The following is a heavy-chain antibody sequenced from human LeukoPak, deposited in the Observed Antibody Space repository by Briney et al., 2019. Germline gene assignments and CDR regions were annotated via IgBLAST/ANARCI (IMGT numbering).Heavy chain of an antibody. V-gene: IGHV3-53*01. CDR1: GFSVSSKS. CDR2: IYSGGNT. Sequence: PGGSLRLSCAASGFSVSSKSMSWVRQAPGKGLEWVSLIYSGGNTYYADSVKGRFTISRDNSKNTLYLQMNSLRAEDTAVCYCAKFGYYDILTGYYYWGQGTLVTVSS. J-gene: IGHJ4*02. CDR3: AKFGYYDILTGYYY. D-gene: IGHD3-9*01.